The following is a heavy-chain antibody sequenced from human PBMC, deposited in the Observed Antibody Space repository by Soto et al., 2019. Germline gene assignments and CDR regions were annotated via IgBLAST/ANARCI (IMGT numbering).Heavy chain of an antibody. CDR3: ARDVDGYSGYGDAFDI. D-gene: IGHD5-12*01. CDR1: AGSISSYY. V-gene: IGHV4-59*01. J-gene: IGHJ3*02. Sequence: SETLSLTCTVSAGSISSYYWSWIRQPPGKGLEWIGYIYYSGSTNYNPSLKSRVTISVDTSKNQFSLKLSSVTAADTAVYYCARDVDGYSGYGDAFDIWGQGTMVTV. CDR2: IYYSGST.